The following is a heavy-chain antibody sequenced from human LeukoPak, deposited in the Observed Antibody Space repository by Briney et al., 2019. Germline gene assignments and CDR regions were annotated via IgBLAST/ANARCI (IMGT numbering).Heavy chain of an antibody. CDR1: GFTFGSYA. V-gene: IGHV3-23*01. D-gene: IGHD3-10*01. J-gene: IGHJ5*02. CDR3: AKDPGGTMIRGVRRFDP. Sequence: GGSLRLSCAASGFTFGSYAMSWVRQAPGKGLEWVSAISGSGGSTYYADSVKGRFTISRDNSKNTLYLQMNSLRAEDTAVYYCAKDPGGTMIRGVRRFDPWGQGTLVTVSS. CDR2: ISGSGGST.